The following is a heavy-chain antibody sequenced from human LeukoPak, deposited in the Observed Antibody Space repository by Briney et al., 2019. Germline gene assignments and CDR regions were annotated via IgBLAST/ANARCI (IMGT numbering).Heavy chain of an antibody. D-gene: IGHD6-19*01. CDR1: GFTFSSYG. V-gene: IGHV3-30*02. CDR2: IRYDGSNK. J-gene: IGHJ4*02. CDR3: ATVAVAGAGY. Sequence: PGGSLRLSCAASGFTFSSYGMHWVRQAPGKGLEWVAFIRYDGSNKYYADSVKGRFTISRDNSKNTLYLQMNSPRSEDTAVYYCATVAVAGAGYWGQGTLVTVSS.